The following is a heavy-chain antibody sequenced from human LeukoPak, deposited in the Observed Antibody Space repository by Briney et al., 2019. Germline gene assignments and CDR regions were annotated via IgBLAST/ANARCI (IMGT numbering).Heavy chain of an antibody. J-gene: IGHJ5*02. CDR1: GYTFTTYA. Sequence: ASVKVPCKASGYTFTTYAIHWVRQAPGRSLEWMGRINAGNGDAKYSQYFHDRITITRDTSASTVYMELTSLRSEDTAVYYCGKSAPSGFDPWGQGTLVTVSS. CDR3: GKSAPSGFDP. V-gene: IGHV1-3*01. CDR2: INAGNGDA.